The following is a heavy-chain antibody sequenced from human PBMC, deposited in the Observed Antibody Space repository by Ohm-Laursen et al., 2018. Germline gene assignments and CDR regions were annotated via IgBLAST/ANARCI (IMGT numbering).Heavy chain of an antibody. J-gene: IGHJ5*02. CDR3: ARDQSMTISGVASNWFDP. Sequence: SLRLSCTAPGFTFSSDNMNWVRQAPGKGLEWVSYISSSSTTIYYANSVKGRFTISRDNAKSSLYLQMSSLRAEDTAVYYCARDQSMTISGVASNWFDPWGQGTLVTVSS. D-gene: IGHD3-3*01. V-gene: IGHV3-48*04. CDR1: GFTFSSDN. CDR2: ISSSSTTI.